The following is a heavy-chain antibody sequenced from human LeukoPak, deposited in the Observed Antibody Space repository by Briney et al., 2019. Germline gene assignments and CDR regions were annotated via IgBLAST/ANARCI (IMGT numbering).Heavy chain of an antibody. CDR1: GYTFTSYD. D-gene: IGHD3-22*01. CDR2: MNPNSGNT. V-gene: IGHV1-8*01. CDR3: ARGRGTYYYDSSGYYRLDY. J-gene: IGHJ4*02. Sequence: ASVKVSCKASGYTFTSYDINWVRQATGQGLEWMGWMNPNSGNTGYAQKFQGRVTMTRNTSISTAYTELSSLRSEDTAVYYCARGRGTYYYDSSGYYRLDYWGQGTLVTVSS.